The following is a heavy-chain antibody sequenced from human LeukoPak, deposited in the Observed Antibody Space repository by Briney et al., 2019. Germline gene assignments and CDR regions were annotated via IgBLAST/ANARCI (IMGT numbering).Heavy chain of an antibody. J-gene: IGHJ4*02. V-gene: IGHV1-18*01. CDR1: GYTFTSYG. D-gene: IGHD1-26*01. Sequence: GASVKVSCKASGYTFTSYGISWVRQAPGQGLEWMGWISAYNGNTNYAQKLQGRVTMTTDTSTNTAYMELRSLRSDDTAVYYCARDLLAIVGATTYDYWGQGTLVTVSS. CDR3: ARDLLAIVGATTYDY. CDR2: ISAYNGNT.